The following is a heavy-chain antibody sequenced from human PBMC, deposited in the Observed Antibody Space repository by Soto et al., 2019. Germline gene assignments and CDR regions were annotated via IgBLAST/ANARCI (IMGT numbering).Heavy chain of an antibody. CDR2: IVPNVGTV. J-gene: IGHJ4*02. V-gene: IGHV1-69*06. CDR3: ARRDTSGFLRYFDN. CDR1: GGTFSSFINYP. D-gene: IGHD3-3*01. Sequence: SVKVSFKSSGGTFSSFINYPINWVRQAPGQGLEWMGGIVPNVGTVNYAQKFRGKVTITADKSTGTAYMELSSLRSEDTALYYCARRDTSGFLRYFDNWGQGTQVTVSS.